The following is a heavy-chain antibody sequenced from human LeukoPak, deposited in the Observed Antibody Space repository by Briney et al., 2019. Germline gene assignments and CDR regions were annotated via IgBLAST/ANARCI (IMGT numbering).Heavy chain of an antibody. CDR2: INSGATSE. Sequence: GGSLRLSCTASGFIFSNFEMNWVRQSPGKGLQWVAYINSGATSEYYADSVKGRFTISRDNAKNSLYLQMNSLGVQDTAIYYCARVICTGGSCFQNNYWGQGTLVTVSS. CDR1: GFIFSNFE. J-gene: IGHJ4*02. D-gene: IGHD2-8*02. V-gene: IGHV3-48*03. CDR3: ARVICTGGSCFQNNY.